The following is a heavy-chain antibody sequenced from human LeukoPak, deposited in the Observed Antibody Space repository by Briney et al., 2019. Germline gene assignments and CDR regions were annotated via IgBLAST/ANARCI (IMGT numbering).Heavy chain of an antibody. CDR1: GFTFSSYS. J-gene: IGHJ5*02. CDR2: ISSSSSYI. Sequence: PGGSLRLSCAASGFTFSSYSMNWVRQAPGKGLEWVSSISSSSSYIYYADSVKGRFTISRDNAKNSLYLQMNSLRAEDTAVYYCARGGTPIGTKLEPPLFDWFDPWGQGTLVTVSS. CDR3: ARGGTPIGTKLEPPLFDWFDP. V-gene: IGHV3-21*01. D-gene: IGHD1-1*01.